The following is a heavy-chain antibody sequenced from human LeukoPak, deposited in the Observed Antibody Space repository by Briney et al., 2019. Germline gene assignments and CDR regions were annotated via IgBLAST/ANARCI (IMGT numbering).Heavy chain of an antibody. V-gene: IGHV4-61*02. CDR2: IYTSGST. J-gene: IGHJ4*02. D-gene: IGHD3-10*01. CDR1: GVSISSGSYN. Sequence: SETLSLTCTVSGVSISSGSYNWSWIRQPAGKGLEWIGRIYTSGSTNYNPSLKSRITISVNTSKNQFSLKLSSVTAADTAVYYCARDRYYGSGSYTDWGQGTLVTVSS. CDR3: ARDRYYGSGSYTD.